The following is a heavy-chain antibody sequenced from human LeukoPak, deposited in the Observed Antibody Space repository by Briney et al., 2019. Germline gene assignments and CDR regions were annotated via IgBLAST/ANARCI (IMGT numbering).Heavy chain of an antibody. CDR2: IIPSDGST. Sequence: EASVKVSCKASGYSFTRYFIHWVRQAPGQGLEWMGIIIPSDGSTSYAQKFQGRVTMTRDTSTSTVYMDLSSLRSEDTAVYYCARGKVVTMVRGVIITYFDYWGQGTLVTVSS. CDR3: ARGKVVTMVRGVIITYFDY. J-gene: IGHJ4*02. D-gene: IGHD3-10*01. CDR1: GYSFTRYF. V-gene: IGHV1-46*01.